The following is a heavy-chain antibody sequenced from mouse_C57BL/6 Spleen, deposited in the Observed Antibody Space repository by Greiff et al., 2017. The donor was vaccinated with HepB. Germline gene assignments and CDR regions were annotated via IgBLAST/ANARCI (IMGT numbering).Heavy chain of an antibody. V-gene: IGHV1-18*01. Sequence: VQLKESGPELVKPGASVKIPCKASGYTFTDYNMDWVKQSHGKSLEWIGDINPNNGGTIYNQKFKGKATLTVDKSSSTAYMELRSLTSEDTAVYYCATAQAHYYAMDYWGQGTSVTVSS. CDR3: ATAQAHYYAMDY. CDR2: INPNNGGT. CDR1: GYTFTDYN. D-gene: IGHD3-2*02. J-gene: IGHJ4*01.